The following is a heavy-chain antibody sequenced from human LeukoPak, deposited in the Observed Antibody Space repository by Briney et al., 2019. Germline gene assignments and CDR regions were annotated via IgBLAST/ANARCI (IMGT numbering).Heavy chain of an antibody. CDR1: GFAFSSYG. D-gene: IGHD6-19*01. Sequence: QPGRSLRLSCAASGFAFSSYGVHWVRQAPGKGLEWAAVISYDGSNKYYADSVKGRFTISRDNSKNTLYLQMNSLRAEDTAVYYCAKPTGYSSGWRYYFDYWGQGTLVTVSS. CDR2: ISYDGSNK. CDR3: AKPTGYSSGWRYYFDY. V-gene: IGHV3-30*18. J-gene: IGHJ4*02.